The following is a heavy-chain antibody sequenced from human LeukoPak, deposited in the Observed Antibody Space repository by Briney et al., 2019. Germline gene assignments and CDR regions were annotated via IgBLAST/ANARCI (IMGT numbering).Heavy chain of an antibody. CDR3: ARDGVLMVYAIHY. Sequence: GGSLRLSCAASGFTFSSYTMNWVGQAPGKGLEWVSSISSSSSYIYYADSVKGRFTISRDNAKKSLYLQMNSLRAEDTAVYYCARDGVLMVYAIHYWGQGTLVTVSS. V-gene: IGHV3-21*01. CDR1: GFTFSSYT. CDR2: ISSSSSYI. J-gene: IGHJ4*02. D-gene: IGHD2-8*01.